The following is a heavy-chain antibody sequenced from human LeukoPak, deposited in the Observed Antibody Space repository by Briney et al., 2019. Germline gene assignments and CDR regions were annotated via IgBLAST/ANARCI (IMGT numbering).Heavy chain of an antibody. D-gene: IGHD4-17*01. CDR2: ITHSSRYI. CDR3: ARVSREYGDLDS. CDR1: GFTFYDHA. V-gene: IGHV3-21*01. Sequence: PGGSLRLSCAASGFTFYDHAMNWVRQAPGKGLEWVSSITHSSRYIYYADSVKGRFISSRDNAKNSLYLQLNSLTVEDTAVYYCARVSREYGDLDSWGQGTLVTVSS. J-gene: IGHJ4*02.